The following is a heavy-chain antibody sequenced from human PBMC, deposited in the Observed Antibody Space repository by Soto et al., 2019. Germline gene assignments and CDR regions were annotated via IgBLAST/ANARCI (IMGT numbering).Heavy chain of an antibody. J-gene: IGHJ2*01. CDR3: ARDRATWGSEYFDL. CDR2: IIPIFGTA. V-gene: IGHV1-69*01. CDR1: GGTFSSYA. Sequence: QVQLVQSGAEVKKPGSSVKVSCKASGGTFSSYAISWVRQAPGQGLEWMGGIIPIFGTANYAQKFQGRVTITADESTSTAYMELSSLRSEDTAVYYCARDRATWGSEYFDLWGRGTLVTVSS. D-gene: IGHD1-26*01.